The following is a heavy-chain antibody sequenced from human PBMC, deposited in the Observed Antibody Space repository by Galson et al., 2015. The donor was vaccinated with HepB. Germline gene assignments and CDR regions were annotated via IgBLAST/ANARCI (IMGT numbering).Heavy chain of an antibody. V-gene: IGHV3-11*06. CDR1: GFTFSDYY. Sequence: SLRLSCAASGFTFSDYYMSWIRQAPGKGLEWLSYISSSAIYTNYADSVKGRFTISRDNVKNSMYLQMNSLRAEDTAVYYCARVADSDHGDHSHFDDWGQGTLVTGSS. D-gene: IGHD4-17*01. CDR3: ARVADSDHGDHSHFDD. J-gene: IGHJ4*02. CDR2: ISSSAIYT.